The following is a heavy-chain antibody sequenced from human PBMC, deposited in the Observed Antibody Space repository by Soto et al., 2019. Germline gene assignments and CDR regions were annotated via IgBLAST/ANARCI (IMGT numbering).Heavy chain of an antibody. CDR1: GFTFSSYW. D-gene: IGHD3-3*01. CDR2: IKQDGSEK. Sequence: GGSLRLSCAASGFTFSSYWMSWVRQAPGKGLEWVANIKQDGSEKYYVDSVKGRFTISRDNAKNSLYLQMNSLRAEDTAVYYCARANDFWSGYQNFDYWGQGTLVTVSS. J-gene: IGHJ4*02. CDR3: ARANDFWSGYQNFDY. V-gene: IGHV3-7*01.